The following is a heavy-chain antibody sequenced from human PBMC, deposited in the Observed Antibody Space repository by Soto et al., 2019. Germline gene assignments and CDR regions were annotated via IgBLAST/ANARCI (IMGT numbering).Heavy chain of an antibody. CDR1: GYSCTSYW. V-gene: IGHV5-51*01. CDR2: IYPGDSET. Sequence: GESLKISCKGSGYSCTSYWIGWVLQMPGKCLEWMGIIYPGDSETRYSPSFQGQGTISADKSISTAYLQWSSLKAADTARDYCARNAGAAQKLHTYNWLAPRGQGTMVPVFS. CDR3: ARNAGAAQKLHTYNWLAP. J-gene: IGHJ5*02. D-gene: IGHD2-8*02.